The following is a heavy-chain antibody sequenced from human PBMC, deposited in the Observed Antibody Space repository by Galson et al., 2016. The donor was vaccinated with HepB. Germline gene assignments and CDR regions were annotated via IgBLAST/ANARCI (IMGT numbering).Heavy chain of an antibody. CDR1: GYSFTSYW. J-gene: IGHJ4*02. D-gene: IGHD3-10*01. CDR3: ARGGVGDLPRMVGVDY. Sequence: QSGAEVKKPGESLKISCKGSGYSFTSYWIAWVRQMPGKGLEWMGSIYPGDSNTRYSPSFQGQVTIPAVKSISTAYLQWSSLKASDTAMSYCARGGVGDLPRMVGVDYWGQGTVVTVSS. CDR2: IYPGDSNT. V-gene: IGHV5-51*01.